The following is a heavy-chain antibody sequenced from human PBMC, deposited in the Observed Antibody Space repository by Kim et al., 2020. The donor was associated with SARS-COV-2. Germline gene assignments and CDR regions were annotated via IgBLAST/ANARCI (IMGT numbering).Heavy chain of an antibody. CDR3: ARVNYDILTAYYSPYYYYGMDV. CDR1: GGSISSYY. V-gene: IGHV4-59*01. J-gene: IGHJ6*02. CDR2: ISYTGST. Sequence: SETLSLTCTVSGGSISSYYWNWIRQPPGKGLEWIGYISYTGSTNYNPSLKSRVTISVDTSKNQFSLKLSSVTAAGTAFYYCARVNYDILTAYYSPYYYYGMDVWGQGTTVTVSS. D-gene: IGHD3-9*01.